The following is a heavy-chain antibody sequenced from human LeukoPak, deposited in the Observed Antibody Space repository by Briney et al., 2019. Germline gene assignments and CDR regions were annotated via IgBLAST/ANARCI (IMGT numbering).Heavy chain of an antibody. Sequence: SETLSLTCDVSGYSISSGYYWGWIRQPPGKGLEWIGSIYHSGSTYYNPSLKSRVTISVDTSKNQFSLKLSSVTAADTAVYYCARMVVAGTPDAFDIWGQGTMVTVSS. J-gene: IGHJ3*02. CDR1: GYSISSGYY. V-gene: IGHV4-38-2*01. D-gene: IGHD2-15*01. CDR2: IYHSGST. CDR3: ARMVVAGTPDAFDI.